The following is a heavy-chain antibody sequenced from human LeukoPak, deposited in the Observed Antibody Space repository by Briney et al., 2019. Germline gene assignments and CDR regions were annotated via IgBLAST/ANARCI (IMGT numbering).Heavy chain of an antibody. CDR1: GHSINVHY. CDR2: INHSGST. V-gene: IGHV4-34*01. CDR3: ARVGYSGSYYYYYYMDV. J-gene: IGHJ6*03. D-gene: IGHD1-26*01. Sequence: SETLSLTCTVSGHSINVHYWSWIRQPPGKGLEWIGEINHSGSTNYNPSLKSRVTISVDTSKNQFSLKLSSVTAADTAVYYCARVGYSGSYYYYYYMDVWGKGTTVTISS.